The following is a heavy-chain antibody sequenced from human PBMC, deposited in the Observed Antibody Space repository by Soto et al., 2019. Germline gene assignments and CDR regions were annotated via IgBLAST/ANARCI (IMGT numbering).Heavy chain of an antibody. Sequence: GGSLRLSCAASGFTFSSYAMHWVRQAPGKGLEWVAVISYDGSNKYYADSLKGRFTINPDTSKNQFSLQLNSVTPEDTAVYYCARVIGNSWFDCWGQGTLVTVSS. J-gene: IGHJ4*02. D-gene: IGHD6-13*01. CDR2: ISYDGSNK. V-gene: IGHV3-30-3*01. CDR3: ARVIGNSWFDC. CDR1: GFTFSSYA.